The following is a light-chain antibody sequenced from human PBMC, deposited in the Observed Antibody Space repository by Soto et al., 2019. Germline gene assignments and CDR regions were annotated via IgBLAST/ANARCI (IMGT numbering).Light chain of an antibody. CDR2: DDN. Sequence: QSALTQPPSVSAAPGQKVTIPCSGSSSNIGGNSVSWYQQLPGTAPKLLIYDDNKRPSGIPDRFSGSKSGTSATLGITGFQTGDEADYYCGSWDSSLSAYVFGTGTKV. CDR1: SSNIGGNS. J-gene: IGLJ1*01. CDR3: GSWDSSLSAYV. V-gene: IGLV1-51*01.